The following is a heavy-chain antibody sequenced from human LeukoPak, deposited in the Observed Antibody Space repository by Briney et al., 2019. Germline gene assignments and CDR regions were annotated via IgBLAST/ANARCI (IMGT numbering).Heavy chain of an antibody. D-gene: IGHD3-10*01. CDR1: GFTFSNYA. V-gene: IGHV3-30*04. CDR3: ARDLSPVVRASPMGY. Sequence: PGGSLRLSCAASGFTFSNYAMHWVRQAPGKGLEWVALITYDGYYKYYSDSVKGRFTISSDTSKNTLSLQMNSLRAEDTAVYYCARDLSPVVRASPMGYWGQGTLVTVSS. CDR2: ITYDGYYK. J-gene: IGHJ4*02.